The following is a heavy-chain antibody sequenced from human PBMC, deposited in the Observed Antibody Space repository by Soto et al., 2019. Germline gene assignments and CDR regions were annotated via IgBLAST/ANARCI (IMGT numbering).Heavy chain of an antibody. D-gene: IGHD2-2*01. Sequence: NPSETLSLTCTVSGGSLNTYYWGWVRQSPGERPEWIADISDSGRAYYNPSLKSRVTISIDRSKNQFSLKLSSVTAADTAVYYCARVPDYWGQGILVTVSS. V-gene: IGHV4-59*12. CDR1: GGSLNTYY. CDR2: ISDSGRA. J-gene: IGHJ4*02. CDR3: ARVPDY.